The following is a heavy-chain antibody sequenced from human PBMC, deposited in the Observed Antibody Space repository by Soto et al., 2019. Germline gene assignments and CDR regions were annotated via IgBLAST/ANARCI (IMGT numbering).Heavy chain of an antibody. J-gene: IGHJ4*02. CDR2: ISWDGGST. D-gene: IGHD3-3*01. V-gene: IGHV3-43*01. CDR1: GFTFDDYT. CDR3: AKEKSTIYFDY. Sequence: GGSLRLSCAASGFTFDDYTMHWVRQAPGKGLEWVSLISWDGGSTYYAESVKGRFTISRDNSKNSLYLQMNSMRTEDTALYYCAKEKSTIYFDYWGQGTLVTVSS.